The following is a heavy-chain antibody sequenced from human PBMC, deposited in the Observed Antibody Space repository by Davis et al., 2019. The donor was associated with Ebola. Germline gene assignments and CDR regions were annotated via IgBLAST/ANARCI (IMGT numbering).Heavy chain of an antibody. D-gene: IGHD2-15*01. CDR2: IHYRGNS. J-gene: IGHJ4*02. Sequence: SETLSLTCTVSGVSINSGDYYWTWIRQSPGKGLEWIGYIHYRGNSFYNPSLKSRLTISLDTSKNQFSLQLSSVTAEDTAVYFCARGKGYDYADSWGQGTLVTVSS. CDR3: ARGKGYDYADS. V-gene: IGHV4-30-4*01. CDR1: GVSINSGDYY.